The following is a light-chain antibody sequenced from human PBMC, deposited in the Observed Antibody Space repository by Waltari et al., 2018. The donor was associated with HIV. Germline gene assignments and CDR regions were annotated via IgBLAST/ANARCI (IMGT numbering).Light chain of an antibody. CDR3: CSYAGSSTFGV. CDR1: SSDVGGYNY. V-gene: IGLV2-23*02. CDR2: DVS. J-gene: IGLJ3*02. Sequence: QSALTQPASVSGSPGQSITISCTGTSSDVGGYNYVSWYQQHPGKAPKLMSYDVSKRPSGVANRFSGSKSGNTASLTISGLQAEDEADYYCCSYAGSSTFGVFGGGTKLTVL.